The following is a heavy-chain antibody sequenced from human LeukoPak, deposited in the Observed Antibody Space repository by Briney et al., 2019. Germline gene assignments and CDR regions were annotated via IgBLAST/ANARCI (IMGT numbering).Heavy chain of an antibody. V-gene: IGHV3-23*01. CDR1: GFTFSSYA. J-gene: IGHJ2*01. CDR2: ISGSGGST. D-gene: IGHD6-19*01. Sequence: GGSLRLSCAASGFTFSSYAISWVRQAPGKGLEWVSAISGSGGSTYYADSVKGRFTISRDNSKNTLYLQMNSLRAEDTAVYYCAKDGGGAVASGEPYWYFDLWGRGTLVTVSS. CDR3: AKDGGGAVASGEPYWYFDL.